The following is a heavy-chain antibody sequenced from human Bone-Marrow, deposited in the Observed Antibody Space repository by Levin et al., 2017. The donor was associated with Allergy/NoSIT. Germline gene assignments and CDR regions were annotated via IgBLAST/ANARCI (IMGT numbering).Heavy chain of an antibody. CDR3: AKASVGNAFDI. J-gene: IGHJ3*02. CDR2: ISYDGSNK. V-gene: IGHV3-30*18. CDR1: GFTFSSYG. Sequence: GESLKISCAASGFTFSSYGMHWVGQAPGKGLEWVAVISYDGSNKYYADSVKGRFTISRDNSKNTLYLQMNSLRAEDTAVYYCAKASVGNAFDIWGQGTMVTVSS. D-gene: IGHD1-26*01.